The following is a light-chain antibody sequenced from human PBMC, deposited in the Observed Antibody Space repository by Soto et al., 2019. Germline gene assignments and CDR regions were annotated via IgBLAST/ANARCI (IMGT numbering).Light chain of an antibody. V-gene: IGKV1-9*01. CDR1: QGISSY. Sequence: IQLTQSPSSLSAPVGDRVTITCRASQGISSYLAWYQQKPGKAPKLLIYAASTLQSGVPSRLSGSGSGTDLTLTLGTLQPEDFAAYYCQQLNSYPGTFGQGTKLEIK. CDR3: QQLNSYPGT. J-gene: IGKJ2*02. CDR2: AAS.